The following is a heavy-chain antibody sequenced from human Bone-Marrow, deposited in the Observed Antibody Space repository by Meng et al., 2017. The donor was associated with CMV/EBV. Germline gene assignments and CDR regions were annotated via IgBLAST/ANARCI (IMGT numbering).Heavy chain of an antibody. Sequence: ASVKVSCKASGYTFTSYYMHWVRQAPGQGLEWMGWINPNSGGTKYAQKFQGRVTMTRDTSISTAYMELSRLRSDDTAVYYCARPIGSFRFDPWGQGTLVTVSS. CDR2: INPNSGGT. V-gene: IGHV1-2*02. D-gene: IGHD3-22*01. CDR3: ARPIGSFRFDP. CDR1: GYTFTSYY. J-gene: IGHJ5*02.